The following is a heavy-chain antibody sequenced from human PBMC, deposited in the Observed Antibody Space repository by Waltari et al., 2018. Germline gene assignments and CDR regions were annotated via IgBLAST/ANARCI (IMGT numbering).Heavy chain of an antibody. CDR1: GGTFTSDS. V-gene: IGHV1-69*02. CDR3: AGGDGGYYYYKMDV. D-gene: IGHD3-10*01. J-gene: IGHJ6*03. CDR2: IMPDISET. Sequence: QVQLVQSGAEATKPGSSVRVSCRAAGGTFTSDSVNWVRQAPGKGLEWMGRIMPDISETKYAVKFQGRITITADKSTCTVYMELSSLRSDDTAVYYCAGGDGGYYYYKMDVWGQGTTVTVSS.